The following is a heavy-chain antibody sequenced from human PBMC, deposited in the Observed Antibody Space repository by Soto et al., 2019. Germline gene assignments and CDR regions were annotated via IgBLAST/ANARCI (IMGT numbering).Heavy chain of an antibody. J-gene: IGHJ4*02. CDR1: GGSISSGDYY. D-gene: IGHD2-15*01. V-gene: IGHV4-30-4*01. CDR2: IYYSGST. CDR3: ARGVLGYCSGGSCYHQDY. Sequence: QVQLQESGPGLVKPSQTLSLTCTVSGGSISSGDYYWSWIRQPPGKGLEWIGYIYYSGSTYYNPSIKSRVTIAVDTSKNQFSLKLSSVTDADTAVYYCARGVLGYCSGGSCYHQDYWGQGTLGNGSS.